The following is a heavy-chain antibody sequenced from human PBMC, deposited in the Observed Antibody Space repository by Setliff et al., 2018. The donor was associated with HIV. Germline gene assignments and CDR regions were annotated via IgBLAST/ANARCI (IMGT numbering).Heavy chain of an antibody. D-gene: IGHD3-10*01. CDR3: ARNAGSYYGLDY. V-gene: IGHV1-69*05. CDR1: GGTFSNYG. CDR2: IIPISGTA. J-gene: IGHJ4*02. Sequence: ASVKVSCKASGGTFSNYGMSWVRQAPGQGLEWMGGIIPISGTANYAQKFQGRVTMATDTSTSTAYMELRSLRSDDTAVYYCARNAGSYYGLDYWGQGTLVTVSS.